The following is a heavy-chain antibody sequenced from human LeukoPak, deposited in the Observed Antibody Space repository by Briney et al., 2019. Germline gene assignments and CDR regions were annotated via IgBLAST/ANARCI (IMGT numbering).Heavy chain of an antibody. CDR1: GFTFSSYW. Sequence: GGSLRLSCAASGFTFSSYWMNWVRQAPGKGLEWVANIKRDGSEKYYVDSVKGRFTISKDNAKNSLYLQMNSLRAEDTALYHCARNNGMDVWGQGTTVIVSS. CDR2: IKRDGSEK. V-gene: IGHV3-7*03. CDR3: ARNNGMDV. J-gene: IGHJ6*02.